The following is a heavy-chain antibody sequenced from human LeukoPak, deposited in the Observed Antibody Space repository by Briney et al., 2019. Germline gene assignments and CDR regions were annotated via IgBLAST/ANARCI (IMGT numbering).Heavy chain of an antibody. CDR1: GFTFSGHW. Sequence: PGGSLRLSCAASGFTFSGHWMSWVRQAPGKGLEWVANIKQDGSEKYYVDSVKGRFTISRDNAKNSLYLQMNSLRAEDTAVYYCARDRRYSSSWYFDYWGQGTLVTVSS. CDR2: IKQDGSEK. J-gene: IGHJ4*02. D-gene: IGHD6-13*01. V-gene: IGHV3-7*01. CDR3: ARDRRYSSSWYFDY.